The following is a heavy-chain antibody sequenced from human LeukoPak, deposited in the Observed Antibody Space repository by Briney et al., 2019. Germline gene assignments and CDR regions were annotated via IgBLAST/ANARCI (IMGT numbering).Heavy chain of an antibody. CDR1: GFTFSNYW. V-gene: IGHV3-74*01. CDR2: INPDGSST. Sequence: PGGSLRLSCAASGFTFSNYWMHWVRQAPGKGPVWVSRINPDGSSTDYADSVKGRFTISRDNARNTLYLQMNSLRVEDTAIYYCVRGTNDWTGIDYWGQGTLVTVSS. D-gene: IGHD2-8*01. J-gene: IGHJ4*02. CDR3: VRGTNDWTGIDY.